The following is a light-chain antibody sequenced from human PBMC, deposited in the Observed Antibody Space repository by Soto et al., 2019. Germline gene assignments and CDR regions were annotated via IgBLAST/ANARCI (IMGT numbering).Light chain of an antibody. CDR1: QSIRNW. CDR3: LQYNNFWT. J-gene: IGKJ1*01. CDR2: KAS. V-gene: IGKV1-5*03. Sequence: DIQMSQSTSTLSASVGDRVTISCRASQSIRNWLAWYQQKPGKAPELLIHKASSLGSGVPSRFSGSGSGTESTLNITNLQPDDSATYYCLQYNNFWTFGQGTKVDI.